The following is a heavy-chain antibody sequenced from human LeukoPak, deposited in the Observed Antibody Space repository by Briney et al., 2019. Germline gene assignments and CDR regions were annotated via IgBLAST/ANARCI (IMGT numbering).Heavy chain of an antibody. D-gene: IGHD3-10*01. CDR3: ATEAYYGSGSPSYYFDY. CDR1: GYTLTELS. Sequence: GASVKVSCKVSGYTLTELSMHWVRQAPGKGLEWMGGFDPEDGETIYAQKFQGRVTMTEDTSTDTAYMELSSLRSEDTAVYYCATEAYYGSGSPSYYFDYWGQGTLVTVSS. CDR2: FDPEDGET. V-gene: IGHV1-24*01. J-gene: IGHJ4*02.